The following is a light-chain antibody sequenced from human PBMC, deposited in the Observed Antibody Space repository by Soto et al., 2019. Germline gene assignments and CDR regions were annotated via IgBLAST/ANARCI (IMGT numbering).Light chain of an antibody. CDR1: QSVDSN. CDR2: GAS. J-gene: IGKJ1*01. V-gene: IGKV3-15*01. CDR3: HQYHYWWT. Sequence: EIVMTQSPATLSVSPGDGATLYCRASQSVDSNLAWYQQKPGQAPRLIISGASTRATGIPARFSGRGSGTEFTLTISSLQSEDFAVYYCHQYHYWWTFGQGTKVDIK.